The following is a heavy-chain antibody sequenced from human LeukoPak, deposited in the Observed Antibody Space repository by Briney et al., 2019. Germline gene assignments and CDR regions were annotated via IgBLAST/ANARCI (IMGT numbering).Heavy chain of an antibody. CDR3: ARVRIAAAGTGGGYYFDY. CDR2: ISSSGSTI. V-gene: IGHV3-11*01. Sequence: GGSLRLSCAASGFTFSDYYMSWIRQAPGEGLEWVSYISSSGSTIYYADSVKGRFTISRDNAKNSLYLQMNSLRAEDTAVYYCARVRIAAAGTGGGYYFDYWGQGTLVTVSS. D-gene: IGHD6-13*01. CDR1: GFTFSDYY. J-gene: IGHJ4*02.